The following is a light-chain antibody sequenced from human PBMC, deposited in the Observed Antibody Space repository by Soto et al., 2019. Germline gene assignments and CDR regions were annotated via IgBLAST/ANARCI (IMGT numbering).Light chain of an antibody. V-gene: IGKV1-39*01. CDR2: AAS. J-gene: IGKJ4*01. CDR1: QSVSSY. CDR3: QQSYSTPLT. Sequence: DIQMTQSPSSLSASVGDRVTITCRASQSVSSYLNWYQQRPGKAPNLLIYAASSLQSGVPSRFSGSGSGTDFTFTISSLQPEDFATYYCQQSYSTPLTFGGGTKVEIK.